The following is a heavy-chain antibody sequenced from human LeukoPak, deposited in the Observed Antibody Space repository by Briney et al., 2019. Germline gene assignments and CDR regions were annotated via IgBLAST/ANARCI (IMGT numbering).Heavy chain of an antibody. Sequence: GGSLRLSCAASGFTFDDYAMHWVRQAPGKGLEWVSGISWNSGSIGYADSVKGRFTISRDNAKNSLYLQMNSLRAEGTALYYCAVSLGTLFDYWGQGTLVTVSS. CDR3: AVSLGTLFDY. CDR1: GFTFDDYA. V-gene: IGHV3-9*01. D-gene: IGHD3-10*01. CDR2: ISWNSGSI. J-gene: IGHJ4*02.